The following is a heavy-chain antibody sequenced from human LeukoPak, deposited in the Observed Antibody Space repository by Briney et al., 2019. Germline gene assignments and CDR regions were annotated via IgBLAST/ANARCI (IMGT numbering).Heavy chain of an antibody. D-gene: IGHD6-13*01. CDR2: ISYDGSNK. V-gene: IGHV3-30*18. CDR1: GFTFSSYG. Sequence: GGSLRLSCAASGFTFSSYGMHWVRQAPGKGLEWVAVISYDGSNKYYADSAKGRFTISRDNSKNTLYLQMNSLRAEDTAVYYCAKDLTGVAAAGTLYYYCYGMDVWGQGTTVTVSS. CDR3: AKDLTGVAAAGTLYYYCYGMDV. J-gene: IGHJ6*02.